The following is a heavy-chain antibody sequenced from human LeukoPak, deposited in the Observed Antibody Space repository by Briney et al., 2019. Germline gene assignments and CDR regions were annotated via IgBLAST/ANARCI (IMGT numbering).Heavy chain of an antibody. CDR3: ARQNSNYVSY. Sequence: SETLSLTCTVSGGSISSYYWSWIRRPPGKGLEWIGYIYYSGSTNYNPSLKSRVTISVDTSKNQFSLKLSSVTAADTAVYYCARQNSNYVSYWGQGTLVTVSS. D-gene: IGHD4-11*01. J-gene: IGHJ4*02. CDR2: IYYSGST. CDR1: GGSISSYY. V-gene: IGHV4-59*01.